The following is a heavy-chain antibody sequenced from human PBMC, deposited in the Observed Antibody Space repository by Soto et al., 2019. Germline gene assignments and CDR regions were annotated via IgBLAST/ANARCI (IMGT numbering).Heavy chain of an antibody. CDR3: ARNTDWPPSGWFAP. D-gene: IGHD3-9*01. J-gene: IGHJ5*02. Sequence: SETLSLTCTVSGASITQYYWNCILQSPGKGLEWIVSVSSTGSTVFNPSLTSRITINPDTSKNQFSLLLSSVTPEDTAVYYCARNTDWPPSGWFAPWGKGTLVTVSS. CDR1: GASITQYY. CDR2: VSSTGST. V-gene: IGHV4-59*12.